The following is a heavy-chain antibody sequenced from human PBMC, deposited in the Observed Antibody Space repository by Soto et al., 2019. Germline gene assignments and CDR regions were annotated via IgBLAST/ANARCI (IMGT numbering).Heavy chain of an antibody. D-gene: IGHD3-3*01. CDR1: GGSFKSGSYS. Sequence: QVQLQESGPGLVKPSETLSLTCTVSGGSFKSGSYSWSWIRQPPGKGLEWIGYVYHTGRTSYNPPLKSRVSISMDTYKNQFSLNLDSVTAADTAVYFCARDFAYFDSWGQGTLVTVSS. CDR3: ARDFAYFDS. J-gene: IGHJ4*02. CDR2: VYHTGRT. V-gene: IGHV4-61*01.